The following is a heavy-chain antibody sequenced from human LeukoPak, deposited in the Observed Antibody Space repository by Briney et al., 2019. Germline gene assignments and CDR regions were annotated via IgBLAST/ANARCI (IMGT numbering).Heavy chain of an antibody. CDR3: ARAGVGASTEVDY. CDR2: IYHSGST. D-gene: IGHD1-26*01. Sequence: SETLSLTCIVSGGSISSGGYYWSWIRQPPGKGLEWIGYIYHSGSTYYNPSLKSRVTISVDTSKNQFSLKLSSVTAADTAVYYCARAGVGASTEVDYWGQGTLVTVSS. J-gene: IGHJ4*02. V-gene: IGHV4-30-2*01. CDR1: GGSISSGGYY.